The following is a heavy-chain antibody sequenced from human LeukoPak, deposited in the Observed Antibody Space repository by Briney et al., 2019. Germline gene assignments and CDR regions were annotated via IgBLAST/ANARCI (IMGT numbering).Heavy chain of an antibody. CDR2: ISGTGCST. J-gene: IGHJ4*02. D-gene: IGHD1-14*01. CDR1: GFTFSRYA. V-gene: IGHV3-23*01. CDR3: ARGVEPLAANTLAY. Sequence: GGSLRLSCAASGFTFSRYAMSWVRQAPGKGLEWVSAISGTGCSTYYADSVTGRFTISRDHSKNTLYLEMNSLSPDDTAVYYCARGVEPLAANTLAYWGQGTLVTVSS.